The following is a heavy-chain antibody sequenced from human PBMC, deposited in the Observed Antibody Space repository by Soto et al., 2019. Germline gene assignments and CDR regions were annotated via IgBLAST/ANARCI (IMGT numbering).Heavy chain of an antibody. CDR2: IYHSGST. CDR1: GYSIGSGYY. D-gene: IGHD6-13*01. V-gene: IGHV4-38-2*01. Sequence: SETLSLTCAVSGYSIGSGYYWGWIRQPPGKGLEWIGSIYHSGSTYYNPSLKSRVTISVDTSKNQFSLKLSSVTAADTAVYYCARGRIAAAGYYFDYWGQGTLVTVSS. CDR3: ARGRIAAAGYYFDY. J-gene: IGHJ4*02.